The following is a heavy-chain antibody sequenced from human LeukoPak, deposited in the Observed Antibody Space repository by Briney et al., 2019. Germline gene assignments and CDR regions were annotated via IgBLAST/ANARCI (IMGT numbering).Heavy chain of an antibody. J-gene: IGHJ5*01. CDR3: TTVFCSGAYCDSTNWFEP. CDR2: FPPEKGGT. V-gene: IGHV1-24*01. Sequence: GASVKVSSKVSGYRLSEVSMHWVRQAPGKGLEWVGGFPPEKGGTIHAPKFQGRVTMTEDTSTDTGYLELSSLKSEDTAMYYCTTVFCSGAYCDSTNWFEPSGPDTLVTVSS. D-gene: IGHD2-15*01. CDR1: GYRLSEVS.